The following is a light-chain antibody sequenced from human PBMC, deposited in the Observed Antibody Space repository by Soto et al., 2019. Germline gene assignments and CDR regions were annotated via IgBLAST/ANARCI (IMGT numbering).Light chain of an antibody. CDR1: SGHSSYI. V-gene: IGLV4-60*03. CDR3: ETWDSNTHAV. CDR2: VEGSGSY. Sequence: QSVLTQSSSASASLGSSVKLTCTLSSGHSSYIIAWHQQQPGKAPRYLMKVEGSGSYNKGSGVPDRFSGSSSGADRYLTISNLQSEDEADYYCETWDSNTHAVFGGGTQLTVL. J-gene: IGLJ7*01.